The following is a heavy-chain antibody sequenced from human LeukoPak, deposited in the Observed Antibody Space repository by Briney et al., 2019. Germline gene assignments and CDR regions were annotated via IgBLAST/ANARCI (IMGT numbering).Heavy chain of an antibody. CDR1: GFTFSSYG. Sequence: GGSLRLSCGASGFTFSSYGMHWVRQAPGKGLEWVAFIRYDGSIKYYADSVKGRFTISRDNSKNTLYLQMGSLRAEDMAVYYCARDSNGYNYGYYYYYYMDVWGKGTTVTVSS. D-gene: IGHD5-18*01. CDR3: ARDSNGYNYGYYYYYYMDV. V-gene: IGHV3-30*02. J-gene: IGHJ6*03. CDR2: IRYDGSIK.